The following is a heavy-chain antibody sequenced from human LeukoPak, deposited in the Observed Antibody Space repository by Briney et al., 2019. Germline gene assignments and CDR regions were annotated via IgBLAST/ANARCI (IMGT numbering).Heavy chain of an antibody. D-gene: IGHD2-2*01. J-gene: IGHJ4*02. CDR2: IKQDGSEK. Sequence: GGSLRLSCVASGFTFSSYWMSWVRQAPGKGLEWVANIKQDGSEKYYVDSVKGRFTISRDNAKNSLYLQMNSLRAEDTAVYYCARVIPGDYWGQGTLVTVSS. CDR1: GFTFSSYW. CDR3: ARVIPGDY. V-gene: IGHV3-7*01.